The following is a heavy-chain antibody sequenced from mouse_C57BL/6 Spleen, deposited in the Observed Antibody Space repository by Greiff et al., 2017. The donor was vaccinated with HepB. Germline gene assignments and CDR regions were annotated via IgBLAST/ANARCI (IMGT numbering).Heavy chain of an antibody. CDR3: ARVEVYDGYYGFDY. V-gene: IGHV1-81*01. J-gene: IGHJ2*01. Sequence: QVQLQQSGAELARPGASVKLSCKASGYTFTSYGISWVKQRTGQGLEWIGEIYPRSGNTYYNEKFKGKATLTADKSSSTAYMELRSLTSEDSAVYFCARVEVYDGYYGFDYWGQGTTLTVSS. D-gene: IGHD2-3*01. CDR1: GYTFTSYG. CDR2: IYPRSGNT.